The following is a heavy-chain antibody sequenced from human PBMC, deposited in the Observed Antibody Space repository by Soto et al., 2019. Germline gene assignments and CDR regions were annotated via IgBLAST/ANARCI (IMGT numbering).Heavy chain of an antibody. CDR1: GGSISSSSYY. D-gene: IGHD3-10*01. CDR2: IYYSGST. V-gene: IGHV4-39*01. J-gene: IGHJ6*02. Sequence: SETLSLTCTVSGGSISSSSYYWGWIRQPPGKGLEWIGSIYYSGSTYYNPSLKSRVTISVDTSKNQFSLKLSSVTAADTAVYYCAGISITMVRGIMDGYGMDVWGQGTTVT. CDR3: AGISITMVRGIMDGYGMDV.